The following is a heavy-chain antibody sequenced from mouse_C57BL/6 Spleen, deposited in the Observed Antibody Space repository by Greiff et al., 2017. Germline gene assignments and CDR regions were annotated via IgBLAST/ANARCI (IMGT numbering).Heavy chain of an antibody. CDR2: ISGGGGNT. V-gene: IGHV5-9*01. Sequence: EVHLVESGGGLVKPGGSLKLSCAASGFTFSSYTMSWVRQTPEKRLEWVATISGGGGNTYYPDSVKGRFTISRDNAKNTLYLQMSSLRSEDTALYYCARQGLRYFDVWGTGTTVTVSS. CDR1: GFTFSSYT. CDR3: ARQGLRYFDV. J-gene: IGHJ1*03. D-gene: IGHD2-13*01.